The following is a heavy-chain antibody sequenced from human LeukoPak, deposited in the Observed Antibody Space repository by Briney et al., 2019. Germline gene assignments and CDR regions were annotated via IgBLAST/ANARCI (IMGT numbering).Heavy chain of an antibody. CDR1: GYSFTSYW. V-gene: IGHV5-51*01. Sequence: GESLKISCKGSGYSFTSYWIGWARQMPGKGLEWMGIIYPGDSDTRYSPSFQGQVTISADKSISTAYLQWSSLKASDTAMYYCARVYYDFWSGYFGKDWFDPWGQGTLVTVSS. CDR3: ARVYYDFWSGYFGKDWFDP. J-gene: IGHJ5*02. CDR2: IYPGDSDT. D-gene: IGHD3-3*01.